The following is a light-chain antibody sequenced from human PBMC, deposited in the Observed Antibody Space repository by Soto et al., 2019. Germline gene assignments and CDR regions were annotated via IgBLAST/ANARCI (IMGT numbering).Light chain of an antibody. CDR3: LQHNSYPLT. J-gene: IGKJ4*01. Sequence: GDRVTITCRASQNINNWIAWYQQKPGKAPKFLIYDASTLESGVPSRFRGSGFWTEFSLTISSLQPEDFETYYCLQHNSYPLTFGGGTKVDIK. CDR2: DAS. CDR1: QNINNW. V-gene: IGKV1-5*01.